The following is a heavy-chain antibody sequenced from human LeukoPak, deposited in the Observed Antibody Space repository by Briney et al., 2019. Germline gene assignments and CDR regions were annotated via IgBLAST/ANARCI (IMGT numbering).Heavy chain of an antibody. Sequence: AALVKVSCKASGYTFTGYYMHWVRQAPGQGLEWMGWINPNSGGTNYAQKFQGRVTMTRDTSISTAYMELSRLRSDDTAVYYCAREIQTSGYYPYAFDIWGQGTMVTVSS. CDR3: AREIQTSGYYPYAFDI. J-gene: IGHJ3*02. CDR2: INPNSGGT. CDR1: GYTFTGYY. V-gene: IGHV1-2*02. D-gene: IGHD3-22*01.